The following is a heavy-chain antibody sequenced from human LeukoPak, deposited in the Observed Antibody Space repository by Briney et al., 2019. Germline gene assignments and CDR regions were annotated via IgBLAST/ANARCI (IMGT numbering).Heavy chain of an antibody. J-gene: IGHJ5*02. Sequence: SETLSLTCTVSGGSISSSSYYWGWIRQPPGKGLEWIGSIYYSGSTYYNPSLKSRVTISVDTSKNQFSLKLSSVTAADTAVYYCARDRANSLDPWGQGTLVTVSS. CDR2: IYYSGST. CDR3: ARDRANSLDP. CDR1: GGSISSSSYY. V-gene: IGHV4-39*07.